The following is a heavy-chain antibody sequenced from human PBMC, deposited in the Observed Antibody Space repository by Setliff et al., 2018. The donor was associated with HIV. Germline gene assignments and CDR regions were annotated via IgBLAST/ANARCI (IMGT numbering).Heavy chain of an antibody. CDR3: AKDREYYYGSGSYYMDV. Sequence: GESLKISCAASGFTFSSYAMSWVRQAPGKGLEWVSAISGSGGSTYYADSVKGRFTISRDNSKNTLYLQMNSLRAEDTAVYYCAKDREYYYGSGSYYMDVWGKGTTVTVSS. V-gene: IGHV3-23*01. CDR2: ISGSGGST. J-gene: IGHJ6*03. CDR1: GFTFSSYA. D-gene: IGHD3-10*01.